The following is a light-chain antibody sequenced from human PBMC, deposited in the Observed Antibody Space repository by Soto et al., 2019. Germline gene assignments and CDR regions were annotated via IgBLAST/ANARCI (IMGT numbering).Light chain of an antibody. CDR3: QQYGSSPQT. Sequence: NLFSLSSGGPSFSPRERVTPSCRASQSVSSSFLAWYQQRPGQSPRLLIYGASTRATGIPDRFSGSGAGTDFTLTISRLEPGDFAVYYCQQYGSSPQTFGQGTKVDIK. V-gene: IGKV3-20*01. CDR2: GAS. CDR1: QSVSSSF. J-gene: IGKJ2*01.